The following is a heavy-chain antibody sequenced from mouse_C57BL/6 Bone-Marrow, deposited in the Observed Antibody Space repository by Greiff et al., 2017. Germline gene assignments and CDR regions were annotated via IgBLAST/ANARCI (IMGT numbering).Heavy chain of an antibody. V-gene: IGHV1-81*01. CDR1: GYTFTSYG. J-gene: IGHJ3*01. Sequence: VQLQQPGAELVRPGTSVKLSCKASGYTFTSYGISWVKQRTGQGLEWIGEIYPRSGNTYYNEKFKGKATLTADKSSSTAYMELRSLTSEDSAVYFCASSYYSNYPWFAYWGQGTLVTVSA. D-gene: IGHD2-5*01. CDR3: ASSYYSNYPWFAY. CDR2: IYPRSGNT.